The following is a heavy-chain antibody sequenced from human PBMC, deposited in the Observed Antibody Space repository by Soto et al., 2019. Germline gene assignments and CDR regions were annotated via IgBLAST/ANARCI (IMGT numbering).Heavy chain of an antibody. J-gene: IGHJ2*01. V-gene: IGHV4-4*02. CDR3: ARAGVVVVANTQSSYWYFDL. CDR1: GGSISSSNW. D-gene: IGHD2-15*01. CDR2: IYHSGST. Sequence: QVQLQESGPGLVKPSGTLSLTCAVSGGSISSSNWWSWVRQPPGKGLEWIGEIYHSGSTNYNPSLKSRVTISVDKSKNQFSLKLSSVTAADTAVYYCARAGVVVVANTQSSYWYFDLWGRGTLVTVSS.